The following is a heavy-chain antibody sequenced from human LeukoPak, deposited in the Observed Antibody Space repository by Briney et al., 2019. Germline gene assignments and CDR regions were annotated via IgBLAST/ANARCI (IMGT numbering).Heavy chain of an antibody. CDR2: IYHSGTT. Sequence: SETLSLTCTVSGYSISIDYYWGWVRQTPGKGLEWIASIYHSGTTDYNPSLQSRITMFVDTSSNQFSLKLRSVTAADTAVYYCAGKRAFYYIDSWGPGTLVTVSA. CDR3: AGKRAFYYIDS. J-gene: IGHJ4*02. V-gene: IGHV4-38-2*02. CDR1: GYSISIDYY.